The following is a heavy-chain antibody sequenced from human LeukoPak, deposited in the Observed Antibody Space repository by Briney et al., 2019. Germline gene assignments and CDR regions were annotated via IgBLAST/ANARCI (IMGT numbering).Heavy chain of an antibody. Sequence: GGSLRLSCAASGFTVSSNYMSWVRQAPGKGLEWVSVIYSGGNTYYADSVKGRFTISRDNSKNTLYLQMNSLRAEDTAVYYCARGKQMATISAFDYWGQGTLVTVSS. J-gene: IGHJ4*02. CDR3: ARGKQMATISAFDY. V-gene: IGHV3-66*02. CDR2: IYSGGNT. CDR1: GFTVSSNY. D-gene: IGHD5-24*01.